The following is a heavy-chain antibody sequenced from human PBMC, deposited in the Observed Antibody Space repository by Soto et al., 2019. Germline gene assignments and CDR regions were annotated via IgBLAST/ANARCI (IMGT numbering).Heavy chain of an antibody. J-gene: IGHJ5*02. Sequence: PSETLSLACAVYGGSFSGYYWSWIRQPPGKGLEWIGEINHSGSTNYNPSLKSRVTISVDTSKNQFSLKLSSVTAADTAVYYCARLQGWEYQLLRHDWNWFDPWGQGTLVTVSS. CDR2: INHSGST. CDR3: ARLQGWEYQLLRHDWNWFDP. V-gene: IGHV4-34*01. CDR1: GGSFSGYY. D-gene: IGHD2-2*01.